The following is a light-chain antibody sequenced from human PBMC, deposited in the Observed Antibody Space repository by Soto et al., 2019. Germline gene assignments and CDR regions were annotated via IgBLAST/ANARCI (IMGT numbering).Light chain of an antibody. Sequence: GDRVTITCRSSQGIRHDLCCYQQKPGKAPELLIYAESILQSGVPSRLSGSGSGKDFTLTITSLQPEDFAIYYCLQDYNYPRTFGGGTKVDIK. J-gene: IGKJ4*01. CDR3: LQDYNYPRT. CDR1: QGIRHD. V-gene: IGKV1-6*01. CDR2: AES.